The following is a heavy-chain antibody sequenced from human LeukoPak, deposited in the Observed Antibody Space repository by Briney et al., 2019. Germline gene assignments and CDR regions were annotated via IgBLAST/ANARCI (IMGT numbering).Heavy chain of an antibody. CDR1: GYTFTGYY. V-gene: IGHV1-2*06. CDR3: AVDIRYFDWLLGFDP. Sequence: ASVKVSCKASGYTFTGYYMHWVRQAPGQGLEWMGRINPNSGGTNYAQRFQGRVTVTRDTSISTAYMELSRLRSDDTAVYYCAVDIRYFDWLLGFDPWGQGTLVTVSS. D-gene: IGHD3-9*01. J-gene: IGHJ5*02. CDR2: INPNSGGT.